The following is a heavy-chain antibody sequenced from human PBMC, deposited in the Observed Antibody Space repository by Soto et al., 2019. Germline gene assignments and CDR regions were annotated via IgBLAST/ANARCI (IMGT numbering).Heavy chain of an antibody. J-gene: IGHJ4*02. CDR2: IYYIGRT. V-gene: IGHV4-39*01. D-gene: IGHD2-21*02. CDR3: ARQRTTVVTQAYFDH. CDR1: GESISSSSCY. Sequence: SETLSLTCIVSGESISSSSCYWGWILQPPGKGLEWIWSIYYIGRTYYNPSFKSRVTISIDTSKNQFSLKLSSVTATDSPVYYCARQRTTVVTQAYFDHCGQGALVTVSS.